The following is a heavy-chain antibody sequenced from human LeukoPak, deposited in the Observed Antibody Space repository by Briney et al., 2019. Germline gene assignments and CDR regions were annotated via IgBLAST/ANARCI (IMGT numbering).Heavy chain of an antibody. V-gene: IGHV4-39*07. CDR1: GGSISSSSYY. D-gene: IGHD5/OR15-5a*01. J-gene: IGHJ5*02. CDR3: ARIRSTARGNWFDP. Sequence: PSETLSLTCTVSGGSISSSSYYWGWIRQPPGKGLEWIGSIYYSGSTYYNPSLKSRVTISVDTSKNQFSLKLSSVTAADTAVYYCARIRSTARGNWFDPWGQGTLVTVSS. CDR2: IYYSGST.